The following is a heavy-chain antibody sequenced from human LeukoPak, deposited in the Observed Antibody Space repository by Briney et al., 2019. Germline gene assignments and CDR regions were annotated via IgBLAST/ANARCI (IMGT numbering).Heavy chain of an antibody. CDR1: GFTFSSYA. CDR3: AKDVAAADYYYYGMDV. J-gene: IGHJ6*02. D-gene: IGHD6-13*01. Sequence: PGGSLRLSCAASGFTFSSYAMSWVRQAPGKGLEWVSAISGSGGSTYYADSMKGRFTISRDNSKNTLYLQMNSLRAEDTAVYYCAKDVAAADYYYYGMDVWGQGTTVTVSS. CDR2: ISGSGGST. V-gene: IGHV3-23*01.